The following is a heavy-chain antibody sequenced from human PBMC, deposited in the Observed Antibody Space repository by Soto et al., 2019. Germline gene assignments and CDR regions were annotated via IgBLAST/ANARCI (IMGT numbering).Heavy chain of an antibody. CDR3: ARTVVDDYGDYLDY. CDR2: INHSGST. CDR1: GGSFSGYY. V-gene: IGHV4-34*01. Sequence: SETLSLTCAVYGGSFSGYYRSWIRQPPGKGLEWIGEINHSGSTNYNPSLKSRVTISVDTSKNQFSLKLSSVTAADTAVYYCARTVVDDYGDYLDYWGQGTPVTVSS. J-gene: IGHJ4*02. D-gene: IGHD4-17*01.